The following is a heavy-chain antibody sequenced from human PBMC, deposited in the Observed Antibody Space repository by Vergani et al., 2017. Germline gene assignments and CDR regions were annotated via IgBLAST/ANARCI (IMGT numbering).Heavy chain of an antibody. CDR3: ARSNRWLQNPYYYYGMDV. D-gene: IGHD5-24*01. CDR2: INTNTGNP. V-gene: IGHV7-4-1*02. Sequence: QVQLVQSGAEVKKPGASVKVSCQASGYTFTSYYIHWVRQAPGKGLEWLGWINTNTGNPAYAQGFRGRFVFSLDTSVNTAYLQINNLKSDDTAVYYCARSNRWLQNPYYYYGMDVWGQGTTVTVSS. J-gene: IGHJ6*02. CDR1: GYTFTSYY.